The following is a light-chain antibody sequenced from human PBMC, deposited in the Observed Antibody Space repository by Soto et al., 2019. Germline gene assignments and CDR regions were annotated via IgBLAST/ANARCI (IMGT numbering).Light chain of an antibody. CDR2: KAS. Sequence: DIQLTQSPCTLSASVGDRVTITCRASQNVENYLAWYQQKPGKAPKLLIYKASGLESGVPSGFGGSGYGTEFTLTISSPQSDDFATYYCQQYNTYSGTFGQGTKVDIK. CDR3: QQYNTYSGT. CDR1: QNVENY. V-gene: IGKV1-5*03. J-gene: IGKJ1*01.